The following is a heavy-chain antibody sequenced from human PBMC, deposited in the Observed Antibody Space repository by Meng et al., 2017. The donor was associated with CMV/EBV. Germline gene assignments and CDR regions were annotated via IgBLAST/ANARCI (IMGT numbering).Heavy chain of an antibody. D-gene: IGHD3-3*01. CDR2: MNPNSGNT. V-gene: IGHV1-8*03. Sequence: ASVKVSCKASGYTFTSYDINWVRQATGQGLEWMGWMNPNSGNTGYAQKFQGRVTITRNTSISTAYMELSRLRSDDTAVYYCARDRNYDFWSGYYTGFDYWGQGTLVTVSS. CDR3: ARDRNYDFWSGYYTGFDY. CDR1: GYTFTSYD. J-gene: IGHJ4*02.